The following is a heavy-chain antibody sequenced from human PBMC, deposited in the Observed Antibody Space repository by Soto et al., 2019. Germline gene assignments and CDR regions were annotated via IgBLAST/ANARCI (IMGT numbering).Heavy chain of an antibody. CDR1: GGSISSGGYY. J-gene: IGHJ4*02. V-gene: IGHV4-31*03. D-gene: IGHD3-9*01. CDR3: ARENYNRLTGYSYFDY. Sequence: QVQLQESGPGLVKPSQTLSLTCTVSGGSISSGGYYWIWIRQHPGRGLVWIGYIFYSESTSYNPSHMSRLTISVATSKTRFSLTMSSVTAADTAVYFCARENYNRLTGYSYFDYWGQGTLVTVSS. CDR2: IFYSEST.